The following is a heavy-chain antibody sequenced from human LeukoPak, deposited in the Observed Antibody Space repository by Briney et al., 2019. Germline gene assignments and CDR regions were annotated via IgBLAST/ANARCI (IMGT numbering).Heavy chain of an antibody. CDR1: GFTFSSYG. CDR3: ARGSDPGYLRQSWFDP. D-gene: IGHD3-9*01. CDR2: IWYDGSNK. J-gene: IGHJ5*02. V-gene: IGHV3-33*01. Sequence: GGSLRLSCAASGFTFSSYGMHWVRQAPGKGLEWVAVIWYDGSNKYYADSVKGRFTISRDNSKNTLYLQTNSLRAEDTAVYYCARGSDPGYLRQSWFDPWGQGTLVTVSS.